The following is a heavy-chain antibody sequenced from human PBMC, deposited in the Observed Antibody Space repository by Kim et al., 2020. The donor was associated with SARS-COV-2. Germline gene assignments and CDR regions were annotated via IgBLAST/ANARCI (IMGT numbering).Heavy chain of an antibody. Sequence: SETLSLTCAVYGGSFSGYYWSWIRQPPGKGLEWIGEINHSGSTNYNPSLKSRVTISLDTSKNQFSLKLGSLTGADTAVYYCARGDDSSWVGRYFDYWGQG. V-gene: IGHV4-34*01. CDR2: INHSGST. CDR3: ARGDDSSWVGRYFDY. CDR1: GGSFSGYY. D-gene: IGHD6-13*01. J-gene: IGHJ4*02.